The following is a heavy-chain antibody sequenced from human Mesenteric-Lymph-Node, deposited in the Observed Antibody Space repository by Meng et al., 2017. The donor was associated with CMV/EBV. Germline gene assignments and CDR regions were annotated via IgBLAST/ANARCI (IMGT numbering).Heavy chain of an antibody. CDR2: IYGGDSDT. CDR1: GFTFSIYA. Sequence: GESLKISCAASGFTFSIYAMYWVRQAPGKGLEWVSVIYGGDSDTFYADSVKGRFTISRDNSKNTLYLQMTSLRPEDTAVYYCARALVDLSAFDIWGQGTMVTVSS. D-gene: IGHD2-21*01. CDR3: ARALVDLSAFDI. V-gene: IGHV3-23*03. J-gene: IGHJ3*02.